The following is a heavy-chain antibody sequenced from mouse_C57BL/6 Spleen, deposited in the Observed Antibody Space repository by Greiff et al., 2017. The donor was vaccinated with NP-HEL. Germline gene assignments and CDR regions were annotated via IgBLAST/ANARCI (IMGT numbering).Heavy chain of an antibody. J-gene: IGHJ2*01. CDR2: IHPNSGST. D-gene: IGHD4-1*01. CDR3: ARKRTGTDFDY. CDR1: GYTFTSYW. V-gene: IGHV1-64*01. Sequence: VQLQQPGAELVKPGASVKLSCKASGYTFTSYWMHWVKQRPGQGLEWIGMIHPNSGSTNYNEKFKSKATLTVDKSSSTAYMQLSSLTSEDSAVYYCARKRTGTDFDYWGQGTTLTVSS.